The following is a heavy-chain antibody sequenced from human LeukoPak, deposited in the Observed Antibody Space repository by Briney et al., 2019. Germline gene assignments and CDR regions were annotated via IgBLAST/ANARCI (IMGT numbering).Heavy chain of an antibody. Sequence: GGSLRLSCAASGFTFSDYTMNWVRQAPGKGLEWVSSISNSSSYIYYADSVRGRFTISRDNAKNSLYLQMNSLTAEDTAVYYCAKFFDDWGQGTLVTVSS. CDR2: ISNSSSYI. CDR1: GFTFSDYT. V-gene: IGHV3-21*01. CDR3: AKFFDD. J-gene: IGHJ4*02.